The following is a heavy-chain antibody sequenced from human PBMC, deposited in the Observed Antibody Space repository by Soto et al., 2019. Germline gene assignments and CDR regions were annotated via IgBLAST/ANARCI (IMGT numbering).Heavy chain of an antibody. V-gene: IGHV4-31*03. CDR3: ARYCSSTSCYYDDAFDI. J-gene: IGHJ3*02. Sequence: SETLSLTCTVSGGSISSGGYYWSWIRQHPGKGLEWIGYIYYSGSTYYNPSLKSRVTISVDTSKNQFSLKLSSVTAADTAVYYCARYCSSTSCYYDDAFDIWGQGTMVTVSS. CDR2: IYYSGST. D-gene: IGHD2-2*01. CDR1: GGSISSGGYY.